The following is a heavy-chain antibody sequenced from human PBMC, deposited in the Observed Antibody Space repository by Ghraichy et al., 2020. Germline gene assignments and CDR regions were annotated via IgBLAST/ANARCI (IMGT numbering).Heavy chain of an antibody. Sequence: GSLRLSCSVSGASMSSSFWAWIRQPAGKGLEWIGRIDASGKTNHNPSLEGRLTMSIDTSTKHFYLRLTSVTAADTAVYYCARDSGGNTPTTFDYWGQGTLVTVSP. D-gene: IGHD1-26*01. CDR3: ARDSGGNTPTTFDY. J-gene: IGHJ4*02. CDR1: GASMSSSF. V-gene: IGHV4-4*07. CDR2: IDASGKT.